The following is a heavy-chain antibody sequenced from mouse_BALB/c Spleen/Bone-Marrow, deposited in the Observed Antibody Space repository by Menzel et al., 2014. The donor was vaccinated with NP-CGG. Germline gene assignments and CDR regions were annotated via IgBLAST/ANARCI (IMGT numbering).Heavy chain of an antibody. V-gene: IGHV1S130*01. D-gene: IGHD1-2*01. CDR2: IHPNSGNT. CDR1: GYTFTSSW. Sequence: QVQLQQSGSVLVRPGASVKLSCKASGYTFTSSWMHWAKQRPGQGLEWIGEIHPNSGNTSYNEKFKGKATLTVDTSSSTAYVDLSSLTSEDSAVYYCARGATALDYWGQGTTLTVSS. CDR3: ARGATALDY. J-gene: IGHJ2*01.